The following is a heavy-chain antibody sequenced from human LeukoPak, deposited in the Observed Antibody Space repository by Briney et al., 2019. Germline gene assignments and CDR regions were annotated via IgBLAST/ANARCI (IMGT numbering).Heavy chain of an antibody. D-gene: IGHD2-15*01. CDR2: IDFRGGT. CDR1: GDSISNSY. V-gene: IGHV4-59*01. J-gene: IGHJ5*02. Sequence: SGTLSLTCSVSGDSISNSYWTWLRQPPGKRLEWIGYIDFRGGTNYNPSLGRRLSMSVAASKNQFSLRLRSVTAADTAVYYCARDSVYATNWFDPWGQGILVTVSS. CDR3: ARDSVYATNWFDP.